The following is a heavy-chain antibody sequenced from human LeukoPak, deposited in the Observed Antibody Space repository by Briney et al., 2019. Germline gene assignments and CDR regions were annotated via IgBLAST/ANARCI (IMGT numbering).Heavy chain of an antibody. D-gene: IGHD3-10*01. J-gene: IGHJ5*02. CDR2: IYSGGST. V-gene: IGHV3-66*01. Sequence: QAGGSLRLSCAASGFTFSSNYMSWVRQAPGKGLEWVSVIYSGGSTYYADSVKGRFTISRDNSKNTLYLQMNSLRAEDTAVYYCARDHTMVRGVIGWFDPWGQGTLVTVSS. CDR1: GFTFSSNY. CDR3: ARDHTMVRGVIGWFDP.